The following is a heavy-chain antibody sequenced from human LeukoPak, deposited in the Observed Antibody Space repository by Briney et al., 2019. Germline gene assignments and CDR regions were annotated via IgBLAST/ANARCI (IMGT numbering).Heavy chain of an antibody. V-gene: IGHV1-69*04. J-gene: IGHJ3*02. CDR3: ARVRDSSGFYTGAFDI. D-gene: IGHD3-22*01. CDR1: GGTSSSYA. CDR2: IIPILGIP. Sequence: SVKVSCKASGGTSSSYAISWVRQAPGQGLEWMGRIIPILGIPNYAQKFQGRVTITADKSTTTAYMELSSLRSDDTAVYYCARVRDSSGFYTGAFDIWGQGTMVTVSS.